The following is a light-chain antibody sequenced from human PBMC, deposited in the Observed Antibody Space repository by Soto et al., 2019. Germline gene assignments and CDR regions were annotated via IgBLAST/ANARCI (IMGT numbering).Light chain of an antibody. CDR3: QQYGSSPEYT. CDR2: GAS. CDR1: QSVSSSY. J-gene: IGKJ2*01. Sequence: ELVLTQSPGTLSLSPGEIATLSCRASQSVSSSYLAWYQQKPGQAPRLLIYGASSRATGIPDRFSGSGSVTDFTLTISRLEPEDFAVYYCQQYGSSPEYTFGQGTKLEIK. V-gene: IGKV3-20*01.